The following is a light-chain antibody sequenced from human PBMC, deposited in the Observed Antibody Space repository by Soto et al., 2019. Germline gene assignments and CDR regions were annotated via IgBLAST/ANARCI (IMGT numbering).Light chain of an antibody. CDR2: SDS. CDR3: QSYDSSLSGCYV. CDR1: SSNMGAGYD. Sequence: QPVLTRPPSVSGAPGQRVTTSCTGGSSNMGAGYDVHWYQQHPGTAPKLLIYSDSNRPSGVPDRFSGSKSGTSASLAITGLQAEDDADYYCQSYDSSLSGCYVFGTGTKVTVL. J-gene: IGLJ1*01. V-gene: IGLV1-40*01.